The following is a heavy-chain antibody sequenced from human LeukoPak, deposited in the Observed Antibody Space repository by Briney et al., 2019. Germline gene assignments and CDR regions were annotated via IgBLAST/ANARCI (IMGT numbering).Heavy chain of an antibody. CDR1: GFTFSSYG. CDR3: ARAGPSSSWHQFDY. Sequence: PGGSLRLSCAASGFTFSSYGMHWVRQAPGKGLDWVAFIHHDGSNKYYADSVRGRFTISRDNSKNTLYLQMNSLRAEDTAVYYCARAGPSSSWHQFDYWGQGTLVTVSS. D-gene: IGHD6-13*01. J-gene: IGHJ4*02. CDR2: IHHDGSNK. V-gene: IGHV3-30*02.